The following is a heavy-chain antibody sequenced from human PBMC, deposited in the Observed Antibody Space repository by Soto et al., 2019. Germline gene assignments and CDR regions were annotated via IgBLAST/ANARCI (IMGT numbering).Heavy chain of an antibody. Sequence: EVQLVESGGGLVQPGGSLRLSCAASGFTFSSYEMNWVRQAPGKGLEWVSYISRTGSTIYYADSVKGRFTISRDNAENSLYLQMNSLRAEDTAVYYCARDFRAARPGWYFDLWGRGTLVTVSS. V-gene: IGHV3-48*03. CDR1: GFTFSSYE. J-gene: IGHJ2*01. D-gene: IGHD6-6*01. CDR3: ARDFRAARPGWYFDL. CDR2: ISRTGSTI.